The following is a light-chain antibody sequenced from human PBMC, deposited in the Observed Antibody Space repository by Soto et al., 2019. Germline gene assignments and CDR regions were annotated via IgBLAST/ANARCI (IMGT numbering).Light chain of an antibody. CDR2: EVS. Sequence: QSALTQPASVSGSPGQSITISCTGTSSDVGGYNYVSWYQQHPGKAPKLMIYEVSNRPSGVSNRFSGSKSGNTASLTISGLQAEDGADYYCSSYTSSSRVFGTGTQATGL. V-gene: IGLV2-14*01. J-gene: IGLJ1*01. CDR3: SSYTSSSRV. CDR1: SSDVGGYNY.